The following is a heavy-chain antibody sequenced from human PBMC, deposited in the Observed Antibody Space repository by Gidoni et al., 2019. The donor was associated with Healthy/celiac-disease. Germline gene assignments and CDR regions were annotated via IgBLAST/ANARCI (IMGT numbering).Heavy chain of an antibody. CDR3: AREMAYCGGNCWRYWYFDL. J-gene: IGHJ2*01. CDR1: GFTLRSHH. V-gene: IGHV3-53*01. CDR2: IYHGGST. D-gene: IGHD2-21*02. Sequence: EVHLVDSGGGLIQPGASMRLPWAASGFTLRSHHMSCVRQAAGQGLGWVRQAPGKGLEWVAVIYHGGSTYYAASVKGRFTISVDNSKNKLYLQMNSLSAEDTAVYYCAREMAYCGGNCWRYWYFDLWGRGTLVTVSS.